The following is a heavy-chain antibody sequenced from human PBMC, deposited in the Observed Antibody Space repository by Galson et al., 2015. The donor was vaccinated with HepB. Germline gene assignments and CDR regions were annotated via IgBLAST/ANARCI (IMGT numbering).Heavy chain of an antibody. D-gene: IGHD3-10*01. Sequence: SVKVSCKASGYTFTGYYMHWVRQAPGQGLEWMGWINPNSGGTNYAQKFQGRVTMTRDTSISTAYMELSRLRSDGTAVYYCAVGQWFGELSIDYWGQGTLVTVSS. CDR1: GYTFTGYY. CDR2: INPNSGGT. CDR3: AVGQWFGELSIDY. V-gene: IGHV1-2*02. J-gene: IGHJ4*02.